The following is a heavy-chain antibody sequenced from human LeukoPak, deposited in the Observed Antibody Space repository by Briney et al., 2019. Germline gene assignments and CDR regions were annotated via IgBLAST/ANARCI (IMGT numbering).Heavy chain of an antibody. Sequence: SVKVSCKASGGTFSNYAITWVRQAPGHGLEWMGGIIPLFGTANYAQKFQGRVTITADESTSTAYMELSTLRSEDTAVYYCARGDWYCSNSDCYSGYFDYWGQGPLVTVSS. CDR2: IIPLFGTA. D-gene: IGHD2-2*02. CDR1: GGTFSNYA. J-gene: IGHJ4*02. CDR3: ARGDWYCSNSDCYSGYFDY. V-gene: IGHV1-69*01.